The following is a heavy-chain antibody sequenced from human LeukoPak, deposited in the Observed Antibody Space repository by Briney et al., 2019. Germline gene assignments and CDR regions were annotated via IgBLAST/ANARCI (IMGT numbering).Heavy chain of an antibody. Sequence: PGGSLRLSCAASGFTFSDYYMSWIRQAPGKGLEWVSYISSSGSTIYYADSVKGRFTISRDNAKNSLYLQMNSLRAEDTAVYYCARDSSSGWYAETDYWGQGTLVTVSS. V-gene: IGHV3-11*01. CDR1: GFTFSDYY. CDR3: ARDSSSGWYAETDY. J-gene: IGHJ4*02. CDR2: ISSSGSTI. D-gene: IGHD6-19*01.